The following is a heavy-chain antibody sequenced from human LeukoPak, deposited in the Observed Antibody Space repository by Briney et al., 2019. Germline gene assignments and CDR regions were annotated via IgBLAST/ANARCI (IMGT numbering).Heavy chain of an antibody. CDR1: GGSIRSSYYY. CDR2: IYDSGST. V-gene: IGHV4-39*01. J-gene: IGHJ5*02. D-gene: IGHD3-10*01. Sequence: SETLSLTCTVSGGSIRSSYYYWGWIRQPPGEALEWIESIYDSGSTYYYAYLKSRVTISVDTSKNQFSLKLNSVTAADTAVYYCARHYGPWGQGTLVTVSS. CDR3: ARHYGP.